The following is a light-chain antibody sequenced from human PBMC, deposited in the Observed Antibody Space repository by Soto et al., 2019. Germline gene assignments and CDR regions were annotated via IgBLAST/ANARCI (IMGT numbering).Light chain of an antibody. CDR3: QHYNSYSEA. Sequence: DIQMTQSPSTLSGSVGDRVTITSRASQTISSWLAWYQQKPGKAPNLLIYKASTLKSGVPSRVSGSGSGTEFTITIRSLQPDDFATYYCQHYNSYSEAFGQGTKVELK. CDR2: KAS. J-gene: IGKJ1*01. V-gene: IGKV1-5*03. CDR1: QTISSW.